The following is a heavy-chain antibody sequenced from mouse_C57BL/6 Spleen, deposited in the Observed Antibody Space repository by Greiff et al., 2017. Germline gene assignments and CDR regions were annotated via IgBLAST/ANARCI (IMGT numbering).Heavy chain of an antibody. V-gene: IGHV5-9-1*02. J-gene: IGHJ3*01. CDR1: GFTFSSYA. D-gene: IGHD2-3*01. Sequence: DVKLVESGEGLVKPGGSLKLSCAASGFTFSSYAMSWVRQTPEKRLEWVAYISSGGDYIYYADTVKGRFTISRDNARNTLYLQMSSLKSDDTAMYYCTRGESYDGYYEDWFAYWGQGTLVTVSA. CDR2: ISSGGDYI. CDR3: TRGESYDGYYEDWFAY.